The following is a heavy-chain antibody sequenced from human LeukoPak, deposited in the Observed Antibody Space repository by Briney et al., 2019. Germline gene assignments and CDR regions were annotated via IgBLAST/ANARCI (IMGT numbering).Heavy chain of an antibody. CDR2: NSNSGTT. CDR3: ARSVRGALTSNCFDP. D-gene: IGHD3-10*02. V-gene: IGHV4-4*09. J-gene: IGHJ5*02. Sequence: GTLSDTCAVSGGSLNDYYWTWIRPAPAKGVDWMVYNSNSGTTGYNPCLKSRVTTSVDPSQNEFSLKLTSVTAADTAMYYCARSVRGALTSNCFDPWGQGTLVTVSS. CDR1: GGSLNDYY.